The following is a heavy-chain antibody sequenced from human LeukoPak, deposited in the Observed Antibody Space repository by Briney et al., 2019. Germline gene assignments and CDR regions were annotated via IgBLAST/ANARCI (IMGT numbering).Heavy chain of an antibody. D-gene: IGHD2-15*01. Sequence: SETLTLTCTVSGGSISSYYWSWIRQPPGKGLEWIGYIYYSGSTNYNPSLKSRVTISVDTSKNQFSLKLSSVTAADTAVYYCARHYCSGGSCYYFDYWGQGTLVTVSS. CDR3: ARHYCSGGSCYYFDY. CDR2: IYYSGST. CDR1: GGSISSYY. J-gene: IGHJ4*02. V-gene: IGHV4-59*08.